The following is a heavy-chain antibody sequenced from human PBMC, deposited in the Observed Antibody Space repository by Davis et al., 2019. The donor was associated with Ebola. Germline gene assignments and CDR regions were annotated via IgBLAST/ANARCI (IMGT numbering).Heavy chain of an antibody. Sequence: SETLSLTCTVSGGSIGGFYWSWIRQSPGKGPEWIGYIYYRGYTTYNPALKSRVTISVDTSKNQFSLRLASVTAADPAVYYCARVFGSSISHYFDFWGQGALVTVSS. D-gene: IGHD3-10*02. CDR2: IYYRGYT. CDR1: GGSIGGFY. CDR3: ARVFGSSISHYFDF. V-gene: IGHV4-59*01. J-gene: IGHJ4*02.